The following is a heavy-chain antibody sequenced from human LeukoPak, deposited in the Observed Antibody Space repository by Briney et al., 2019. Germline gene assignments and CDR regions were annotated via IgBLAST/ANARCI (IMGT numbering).Heavy chain of an antibody. J-gene: IGHJ4*02. CDR1: GGSISSSSYY. Sequence: PSETLSLTCTVSGGSISSSSYYWGWIRQPPGKGLEWIGNIYYSGSTYYNPSLKSRVTISVDTSKNHFSLKLTSVTAADTAVYYCIVGSTYRVDYWGQGTLVTVSS. D-gene: IGHD3-16*02. CDR2: IYYSGST. CDR3: IVGSTYRVDY. V-gene: IGHV4-39*07.